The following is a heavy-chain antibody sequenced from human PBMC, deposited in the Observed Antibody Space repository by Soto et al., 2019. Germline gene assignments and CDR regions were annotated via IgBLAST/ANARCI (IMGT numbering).Heavy chain of an antibody. J-gene: IGHJ6*02. CDR3: ARDPSYYGMDV. V-gene: IGHV1-3*01. CDR2: INAGNGNT. Sequence: ASVKVSCKTSGYNFTTYTIDWVRQAPGHRLEWMGWINAGNGNTKYSQKFQGRVTITRDTSASTAYMELSSLRSEDTAVYYCARDPSYYGMDVWGQGTTVTVSS. CDR1: GYNFTTYT.